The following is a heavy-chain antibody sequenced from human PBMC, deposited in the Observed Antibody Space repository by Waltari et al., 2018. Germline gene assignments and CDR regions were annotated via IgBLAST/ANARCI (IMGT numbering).Heavy chain of an antibody. CDR3: TRDRGSYSSSGYALGGMHY. D-gene: IGHD3-16*01. CDR1: DFTVNPHS. V-gene: IGHV3-53*01. Sequence: EVQLVESGRGLMQPGGSLRLSCATSDFTVNPHSVHWVRQAPGKGLVWVSVIHGDGRTHYADSVKGRFTISRDSSKNTVYLQIDSLRVGDAAVYYCTRDRGSYSSSGYALGGMHYWGQGTLVTVSS. J-gene: IGHJ4*02. CDR2: IHGDGRT.